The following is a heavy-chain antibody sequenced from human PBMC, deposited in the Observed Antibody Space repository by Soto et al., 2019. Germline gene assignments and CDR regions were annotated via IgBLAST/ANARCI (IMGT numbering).Heavy chain of an antibody. CDR3: ARTDFSCTSCKYCGYDSSYFDY. D-gene: IGHD2-2*01. J-gene: IGHJ4*02. CDR1: GGSIIRSAYY. V-gene: IGHV4-31*03. CDR2: NHYTGNP. Sequence: SETLSLTCTVSGGSIIRSAYYCNWVRQHPGKGLEWIGYNHYTGNPFYNPSLKSRVSISVGTSKNQFSLELSSVTAADTAVYYCARTDFSCTSCKYCGYDSSYFDYWGQGTLVTV.